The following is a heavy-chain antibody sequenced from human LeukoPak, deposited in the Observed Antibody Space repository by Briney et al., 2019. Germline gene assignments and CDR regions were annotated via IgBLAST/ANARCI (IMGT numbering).Heavy chain of an antibody. Sequence: GGSLRLSCAASGFTFSSYAMHWVRKAPAKGLEWVAVISYDGSNKYYADSVKDRFTISRDNSKNTLYLQMNSLRAEDTAVYYCARGLWYYGSGEVGFDPWGQGTLVTVSS. CDR1: GFTFSSYA. V-gene: IGHV3-30*04. J-gene: IGHJ5*02. CDR2: ISYDGSNK. CDR3: ARGLWYYGSGEVGFDP. D-gene: IGHD3-10*01.